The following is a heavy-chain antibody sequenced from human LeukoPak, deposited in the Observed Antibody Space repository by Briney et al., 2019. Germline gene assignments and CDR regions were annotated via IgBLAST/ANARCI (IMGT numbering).Heavy chain of an antibody. Sequence: SETLSLTCTVSGGSISSYYWSWIRQPPGKGLEWIGYIYYSGSTNYNPSLKSRVTISVDTSKNQFSLKLSSVTAADTAVYYCARTDYDILTGCLEYYFDYWGQGTLVTVSS. CDR2: IYYSGST. J-gene: IGHJ4*02. D-gene: IGHD3-9*01. CDR1: GGSISSYY. CDR3: ARTDYDILTGCLEYYFDY. V-gene: IGHV4-59*01.